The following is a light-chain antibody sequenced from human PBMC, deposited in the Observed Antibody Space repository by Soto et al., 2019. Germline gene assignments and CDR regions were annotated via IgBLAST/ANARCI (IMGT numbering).Light chain of an antibody. CDR2: GAS. J-gene: IGKJ1*01. Sequence: EIVLTQSPGTLSLSPGETATLPCRASQTVTSYFAWYQQKPGQAPRLLIYGASSRATGIPDRFSGSGSGTDFTLTISGLEPEDFAVYYCQQYGYSPRTFGQGTKVEIK. CDR3: QQYGYSPRT. V-gene: IGKV3-20*01. CDR1: QTVTSY.